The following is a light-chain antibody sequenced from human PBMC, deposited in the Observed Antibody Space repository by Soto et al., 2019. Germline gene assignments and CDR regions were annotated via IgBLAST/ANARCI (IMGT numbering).Light chain of an antibody. CDR3: QQYNSWWT. CDR1: QSVSGW. J-gene: IGKJ1*01. CDR2: DVS. V-gene: IGKV1-5*01. Sequence: DIQMTQSPSALSASVGDTVTITCRASQSVSGWLAWYQQKPGKAPKLLIYDVSALPRGVPPRFSGSGSGTEFTLTISSLQPDDFATYYCQQYNSWWTFGQGTKVDI.